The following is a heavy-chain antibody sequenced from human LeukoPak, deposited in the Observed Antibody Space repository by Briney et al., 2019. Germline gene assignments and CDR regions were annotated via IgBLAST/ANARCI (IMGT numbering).Heavy chain of an antibody. D-gene: IGHD2-15*01. CDR2: ISSSGSTI. V-gene: IGHV3-48*03. Sequence: GGSLRLSCAASGFTFSSYEMNWVRQAPGKGLEGVSYISSSGSTIYYADSVKGRFTISRDNAKNSLYLQMNSLRAEDTAVYYCARVRRYCSGGSCYFPYWGQGTLVTVSS. CDR1: GFTFSSYE. J-gene: IGHJ4*02. CDR3: ARVRRYCSGGSCYFPY.